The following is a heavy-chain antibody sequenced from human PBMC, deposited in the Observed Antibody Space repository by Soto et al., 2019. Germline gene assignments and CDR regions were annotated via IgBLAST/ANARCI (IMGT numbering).Heavy chain of an antibody. CDR2: ISSSSSYI. D-gene: IGHD6-6*01. Sequence: GGSLRLSCAASGFTFSSYSMNWVRQAPGKGLEWVSSISSSSSYIYYADSVKGRFTISRDNAKNSLYLQMNSLRAEDTAVYYCAVPSYSSSPFDYWGQGTLVTVSS. J-gene: IGHJ4*02. CDR1: GFTFSSYS. CDR3: AVPSYSSSPFDY. V-gene: IGHV3-21*01.